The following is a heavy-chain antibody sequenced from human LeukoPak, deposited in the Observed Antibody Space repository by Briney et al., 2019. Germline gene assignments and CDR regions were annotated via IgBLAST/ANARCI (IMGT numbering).Heavy chain of an antibody. J-gene: IGHJ3*02. CDR1: GGSISSRGYY. D-gene: IGHD3-22*01. Sequence: SETLSLTCTVSGGSISSRGYYWSWIRQPPGKGLEWIGSIYYSGTTYYNPSLKSRVTISVDTSKNQFSLKLSSVTAADTAVYYCARTTYYYDSSGYPKAFDIWGQGTMVTVSS. V-gene: IGHV4-39*01. CDR3: ARTTYYYDSSGYPKAFDI. CDR2: IYYSGTT.